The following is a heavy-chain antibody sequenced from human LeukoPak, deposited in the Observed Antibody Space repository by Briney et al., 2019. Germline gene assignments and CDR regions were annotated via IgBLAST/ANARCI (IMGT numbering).Heavy chain of an antibody. V-gene: IGHV3-53*01. CDR3: ARDSRYCSGGSCYPRFDY. CDR2: TYSGGST. CDR1: GCTVSSNY. Sequence: GASRTVSCSSPGCTVSSNYISRGRQAPGKGLEWISVTYSGGSTYYADSVKGRFTISRDNSKNTLYLQMNSMRAEDTAVYYCARDSRYCSGGSCYPRFDYWGQGTLVTVSS. D-gene: IGHD2-15*01. J-gene: IGHJ4*02.